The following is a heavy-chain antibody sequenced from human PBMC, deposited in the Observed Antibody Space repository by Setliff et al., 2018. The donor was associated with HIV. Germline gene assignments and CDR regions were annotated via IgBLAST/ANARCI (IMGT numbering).Heavy chain of an antibody. CDR3: ARHAPRNHDLAGVFYPYYMDV. D-gene: IGHD1-1*01. Sequence: PSETLSLTCTVSGASIGRRSDCWGWIRQPPGKGLEWIGYIDYSGSTSYNPSLKSRVTISVDTSKTQFSLKLSSVTAADTAVYYCARHAPRNHDLAGVFYPYYMDVWGKGTTVTSP. CDR1: GASIGRRSDC. V-gene: IGHV4-61*05. CDR2: IDYSGST. J-gene: IGHJ6*03.